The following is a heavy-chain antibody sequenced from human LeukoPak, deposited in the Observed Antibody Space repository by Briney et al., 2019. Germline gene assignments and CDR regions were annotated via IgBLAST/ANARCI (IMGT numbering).Heavy chain of an antibody. CDR3: ARDGPGGYYGSGSYYPPPY. CDR1: GFTFSSYG. Sequence: GGSLRLSCAASGFTFSSYGMHWVRQAPGKGLEWVAVIWYDGSNKYYADSVKGRFTISRDNAKNSLYLQMNSLRAEDTAVYYCARDGPGGYYGSGSYYPPPYWGQGTLVTVSS. J-gene: IGHJ4*02. V-gene: IGHV3-33*01. CDR2: IWYDGSNK. D-gene: IGHD3-10*01.